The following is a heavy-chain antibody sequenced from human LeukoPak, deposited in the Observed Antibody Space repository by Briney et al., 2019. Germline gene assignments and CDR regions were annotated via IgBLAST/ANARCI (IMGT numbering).Heavy chain of an antibody. D-gene: IGHD5-12*01. CDR1: GFTFSSYG. J-gene: IGHJ6*02. V-gene: IGHV3-33*01. CDR2: IGYDGSNK. Sequence: PGGSLRLSCAASGFTFSSYGMHWVRQAPGKGLEWVAVIGYDGSNKYYADSVKGRFTISRDNSKNTLYLQMNSLRAEDTAVYYCARDPLRSWLRVSAYYYYYGMDVWGQGTTVTVSS. CDR3: ARDPLRSWLRVSAYYYYYGMDV.